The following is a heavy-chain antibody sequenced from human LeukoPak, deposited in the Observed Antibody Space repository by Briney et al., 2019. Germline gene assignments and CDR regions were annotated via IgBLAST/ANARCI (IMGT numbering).Heavy chain of an antibody. Sequence: PGGSLRLSCAASGFTFSSYEMNWVRQAPGKGLEWVSYISSSGSTIYYADSVKGRFTISRDNAKNSLYLQMNSLRAEDTAVYYCARVGQGGWELLFNYWGQGTLVTVSS. D-gene: IGHD1-26*01. CDR3: ARVGQGGWELLFNY. V-gene: IGHV3-48*03. J-gene: IGHJ4*02. CDR1: GFTFSSYE. CDR2: ISSSGSTI.